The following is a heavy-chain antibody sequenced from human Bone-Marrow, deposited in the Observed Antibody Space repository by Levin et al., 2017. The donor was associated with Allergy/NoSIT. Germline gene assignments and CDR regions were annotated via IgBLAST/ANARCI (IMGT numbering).Heavy chain of an antibody. D-gene: IGHD6-19*01. V-gene: IGHV1-2*02. CDR1: GYTFTGYY. Sequence: ASVKVSCKASGYTFTGYYMHWVRQAPGQGLEWMGWINPNSGGTNYAQKFQGRVTMTRDTSISTAYMELSRLRSDDTAVYYCARERVSGWYGVVGYYGMDVWGQGTTVTVSS. CDR2: INPNSGGT. CDR3: ARERVSGWYGVVGYYGMDV. J-gene: IGHJ6*02.